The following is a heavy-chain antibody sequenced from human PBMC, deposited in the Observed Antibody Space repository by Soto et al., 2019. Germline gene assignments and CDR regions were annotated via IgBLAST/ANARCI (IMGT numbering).Heavy chain of an antibody. V-gene: IGHV4-39*01. CDR2: IYYSGSST. J-gene: IGHJ5*02. Sequence: SETLSLTCTVSGGSISSSSYYWGWIRQPPGKGLEWIGSIYYSGSSTNYADSVKGRFTISRDNAKNTVCLQMSSLRAEDTAVYYCARGPRGMYGNDHWGQGALVTVSS. CDR1: GGSISSSSYY. D-gene: IGHD3-10*02. CDR3: ARGPRGMYGNDH.